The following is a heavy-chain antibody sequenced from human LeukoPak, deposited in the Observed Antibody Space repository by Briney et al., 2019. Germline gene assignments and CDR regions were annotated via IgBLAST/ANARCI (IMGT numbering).Heavy chain of an antibody. CDR3: ARDRGLGNWFDP. J-gene: IGHJ5*02. CDR1: GGSISSYY. CDR2: IFYNGNT. D-gene: IGHD3-16*01. Sequence: PSETLSLTCTVSGGSISSYYWSWIRQPPGKGLEWIGYIFYNGNTYYNPSLKSRVTISVDTSKNQFSLKLSSVTAADTAVYYCARDRGLGNWFDPWGQGTLVTVSS. V-gene: IGHV4-59*12.